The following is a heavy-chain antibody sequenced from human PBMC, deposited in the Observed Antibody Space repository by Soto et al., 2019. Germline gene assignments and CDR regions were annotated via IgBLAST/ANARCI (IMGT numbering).Heavy chain of an antibody. Sequence: EVQLVESGGGLVQPGGSLRLSCAASGFTVSSNYMSWVRQAPGKGLEWVSVIYSGGSTYYADSVKGRFTISRDNSKNTLYLHINSLRAEDTAVYYCARDRIAVAGNPEYFQHWGQGTLVTVSS. CDR1: GFTVSSNY. V-gene: IGHV3-66*01. J-gene: IGHJ1*01. CDR2: IYSGGST. CDR3: ARDRIAVAGNPEYFQH. D-gene: IGHD6-19*01.